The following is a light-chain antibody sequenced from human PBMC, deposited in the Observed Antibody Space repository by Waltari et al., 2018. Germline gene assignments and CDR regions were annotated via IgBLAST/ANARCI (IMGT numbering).Light chain of an antibody. J-gene: IGLJ2*01. CDR1: ALSKQY. Sequence: SYELTQPPSVTVSPGQTARITCPADALSKQYAYWYQQKPGQAPVLVIYKDSARPSGLPERFSGSRSGPTGTLTISGVQAEDDADCYCQVADSCGTYMVFGGGTKLTGL. CDR3: QVADSCGTYMV. V-gene: IGLV3-25*03. CDR2: KDS.